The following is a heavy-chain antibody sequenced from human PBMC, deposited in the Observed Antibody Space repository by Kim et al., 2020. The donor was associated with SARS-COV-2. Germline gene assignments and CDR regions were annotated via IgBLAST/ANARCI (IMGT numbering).Heavy chain of an antibody. CDR2: VYYAGST. CDR3: ARGKLLVDDAFDI. D-gene: IGHD3-16*02. V-gene: IGHV4-39*01. CDR1: GGSISTNKYY. J-gene: IGHJ3*02. Sequence: SETLSLTCTVSGGSISTNKYYWGWIRQPPGKGLEWLGSVYYAGSTFYNPSLKSRLSMSVDTSRKQISLNLTSVTAADTAVYFCARGKLLVDDAFDIWGQGTMVTVFS.